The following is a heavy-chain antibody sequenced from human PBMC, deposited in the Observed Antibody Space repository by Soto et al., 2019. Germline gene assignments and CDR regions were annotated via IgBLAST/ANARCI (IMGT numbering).Heavy chain of an antibody. D-gene: IGHD1-26*01. CDR1: GFTFGGYS. CDR2: ISSLSSPR. Sequence: GSLRLSCAASGFTFGGYSMNWVRQAPGKGLEWISYISSLSSPRYYAESVEGRFIISRDNAKNSLYLQMNSLRDEDTAVYFCVREDILGARSFDYWGQGTRVTVSS. V-gene: IGHV3-48*02. CDR3: VREDILGARSFDY. J-gene: IGHJ4*02.